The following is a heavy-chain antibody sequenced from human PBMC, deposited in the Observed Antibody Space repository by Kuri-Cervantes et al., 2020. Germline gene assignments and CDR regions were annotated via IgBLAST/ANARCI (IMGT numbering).Heavy chain of an antibody. CDR1: GYTFTSYG. V-gene: IGHV1-2*02. D-gene: IGHD6-19*01. CDR3: ARMFSTGWSNYYYYYYMDV. Sequence: ASVKVSCKASGYTFTSYGISWVRQAPGQGLEWMGWIDPNSGGTDYAQRFRGRVTMTRDTFISTAYMELSSLRSDDTAVYFCARMFSTGWSNYYYYYYMDVWGTGTTVTVSS. CDR2: IDPNSGGT. J-gene: IGHJ6*03.